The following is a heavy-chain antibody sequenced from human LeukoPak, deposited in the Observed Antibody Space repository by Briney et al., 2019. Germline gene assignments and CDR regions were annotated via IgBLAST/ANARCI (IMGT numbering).Heavy chain of an antibody. Sequence: PGGSLRLSCAASGFTFSSYAMSWVRQAPGKGLEWASAISGSGGSTYYADSVKGRFTISRDNSKNTLYLQMNSLRAEDTAVYYCAKVKYSSSWTVDRLTPQYFDYWGQGTLVTVSS. CDR3: AKVKYSSSWTVDRLTPQYFDY. D-gene: IGHD6-13*01. CDR2: ISGSGGST. V-gene: IGHV3-23*01. CDR1: GFTFSSYA. J-gene: IGHJ4*02.